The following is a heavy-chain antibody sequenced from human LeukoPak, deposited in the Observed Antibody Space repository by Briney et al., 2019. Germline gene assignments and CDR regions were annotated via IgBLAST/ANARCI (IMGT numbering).Heavy chain of an antibody. D-gene: IGHD3-3*01. CDR3: AREGRRDFWSGYTHDY. J-gene: IGHJ4*02. CDR1: GGSISNYY. CDR2: IYYSGST. V-gene: IGHV4-59*12. Sequence: PSETLSLTCTVSGGSISNYYWSWIRQPPGKGLEWIGYIYYSGSTNYNPSLKSRVTISVDTSKNQFSLKLSSVTAADTAVYYCAREGRRDFWSGYTHDYWGQGTLVTVSS.